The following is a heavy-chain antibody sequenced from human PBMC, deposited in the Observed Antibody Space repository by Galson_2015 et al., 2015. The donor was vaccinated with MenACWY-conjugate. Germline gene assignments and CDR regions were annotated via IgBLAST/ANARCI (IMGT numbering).Heavy chain of an antibody. CDR2: IRDTGSL. J-gene: IGHJ4*02. V-gene: IGHV4-59*08. CDR3: AKHALGGYFDY. CDR1: GGSISNY. D-gene: IGHD3-16*01. Sequence: TCTVSGGSISNYWRWIRLPPGKGLEWIAYIRDTGSLKDNPSLKSRVTMSIDTSKNQFSLKLSSVTAADTAVYYCAKHALGGYFDYWGQGILVTVSS.